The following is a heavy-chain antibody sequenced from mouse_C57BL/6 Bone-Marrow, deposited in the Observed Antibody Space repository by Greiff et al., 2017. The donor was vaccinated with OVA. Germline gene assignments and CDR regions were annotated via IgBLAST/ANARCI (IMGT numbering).Heavy chain of an antibody. CDR2: INPTSGYT. Sequence: VQLQESGAELAKPGASVKLSCKASGYTFTSYWMHWVKQRPGQGLEWIGYINPTSGYTKYNQKFKDKATLTGDKSSSTAYMQLSSLTYEDSAVYYCARSTDSHFDYWGQGTTLTVSS. CDR1: GYTFTSYW. V-gene: IGHV1-7*01. J-gene: IGHJ2*01. CDR3: ARSTDSHFDY.